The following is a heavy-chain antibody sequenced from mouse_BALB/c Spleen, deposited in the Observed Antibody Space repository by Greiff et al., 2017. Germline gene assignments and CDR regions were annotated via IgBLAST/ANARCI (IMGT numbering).Heavy chain of an antibody. CDR3: ATTDTIAY. J-gene: IGHJ3*01. CDR2: IDPANGNT. Sequence: VQLQQSGAELVKPGASVKLSCTASGFNIKDTYMHWVKQRPEQGLEWIGRIDPANGNTKYDPKFQGKATITADTSSNTAYLQLSSLTSEDTAVYYCATTDTIAYWGQGTLVTVSA. D-gene: IGHD1-2*01. CDR1: GFNIKDTY. V-gene: IGHV14-3*02.